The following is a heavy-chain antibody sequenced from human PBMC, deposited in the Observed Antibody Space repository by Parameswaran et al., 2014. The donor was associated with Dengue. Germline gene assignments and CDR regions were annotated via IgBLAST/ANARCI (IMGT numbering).Heavy chain of an antibody. CDR3: ASGTSGWYVDY. CDR2: MNQDGSVK. Sequence: ESLKISCAASGFSFRSFWMNWVRQAPGKGLQWVANMNQDGSVKNYVDSVKGRFTLSRDNAHNSLYLQMDNLRADDTAVYYCASGTSGWYVDYWGQGISVTVSS. CDR1: GFSFRSFW. V-gene: IGHV3-7*01. J-gene: IGHJ4*02. D-gene: IGHD6-19*01.